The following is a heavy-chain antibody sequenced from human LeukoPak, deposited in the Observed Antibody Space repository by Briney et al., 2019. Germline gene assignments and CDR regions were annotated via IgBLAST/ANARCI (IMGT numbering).Heavy chain of an antibody. CDR3: ARAPSEIGGYYPEYFRH. D-gene: IGHD3-22*01. CDR1: GFTFSSYW. CDR2: IKGDGNA. Sequence: GGSLRLSCAASGFTFSSYWMHWVRQAPGKGLVWVSRIKGDGNANYADSVKGRFTISRDNAKNTVSLQMNSLRAEDTGVYYCARAPSEIGGYYPEYFRHWGQGTLVTVSS. V-gene: IGHV3-74*01. J-gene: IGHJ1*01.